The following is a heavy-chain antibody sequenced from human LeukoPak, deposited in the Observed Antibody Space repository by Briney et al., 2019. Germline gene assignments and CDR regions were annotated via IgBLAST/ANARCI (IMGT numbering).Heavy chain of an antibody. V-gene: IGHV3-23*01. J-gene: IGHJ4*02. CDR1: GFTFSSYA. CDR3: AKDRTTFWQLVPFDY. CDR2: ISGSGGST. Sequence: GGSLRLSRAASGFTFSSYAMSWVRQAPGEGLEWVSAISGSGGSTYYADSVKGRFTISRDNSKNTLYLQMNSLRAEDTAVYYCAKDRTTFWQLVPFDYWGQGTLVTVSS. D-gene: IGHD6-6*01.